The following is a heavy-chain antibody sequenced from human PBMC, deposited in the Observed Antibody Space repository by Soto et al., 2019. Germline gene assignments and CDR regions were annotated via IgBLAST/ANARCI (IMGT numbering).Heavy chain of an antibody. Sequence: SLRFSCAASGFTFSGSAMHWVRQASGKGLEWVGRIRSKANSYATAYAASVKGRFTISRDDSKNTAYLQMNSLKTEDTAVYYCTNTEYDVGWFDPWGQGTLVTVSS. CDR2: IRSKANSYAT. CDR1: GFTFSGSA. D-gene: IGHD1-1*01. J-gene: IGHJ5*02. V-gene: IGHV3-73*01. CDR3: TNTEYDVGWFDP.